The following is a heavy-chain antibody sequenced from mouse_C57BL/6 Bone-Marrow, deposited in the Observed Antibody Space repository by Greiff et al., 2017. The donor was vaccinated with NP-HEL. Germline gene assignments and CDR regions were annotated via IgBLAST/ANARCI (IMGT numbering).Heavy chain of an antibody. D-gene: IGHD4-1*01. CDR3: ASLTGTVDY. Sequence: DVMLVESGGGLVQPEGSLKLSCAASGFTFSDYYMYWVRQTPEKRLEWVAYISNGGGSTYYPDTVKGRFTISRDNAKNTLYLQMSRLKSEDTAMYYCASLTGTVDYWGQGTTLTVSS. J-gene: IGHJ2*01. CDR2: ISNGGGST. V-gene: IGHV5-12*01. CDR1: GFTFSDYY.